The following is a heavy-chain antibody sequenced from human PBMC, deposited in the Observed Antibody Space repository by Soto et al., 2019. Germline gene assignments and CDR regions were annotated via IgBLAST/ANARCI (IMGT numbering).Heavy chain of an antibody. V-gene: IGHV4-59*01. Sequence: PSETLSLTCTVSGGSLTSYYWNWIRQPPGKGLEWIGYIFNIGSTNYSPSLKSRVTMSLDTSKNQFSLELSSVTAADTAVYYCARDRRTYDLLYSFDYWGQGTPVTVSS. CDR2: IFNIGST. CDR1: GGSLTSYY. J-gene: IGHJ4*02. CDR3: ARDRRTYDLLYSFDY. D-gene: IGHD3-10*01.